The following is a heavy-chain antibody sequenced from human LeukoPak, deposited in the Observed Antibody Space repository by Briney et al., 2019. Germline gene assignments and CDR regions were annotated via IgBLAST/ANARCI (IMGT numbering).Heavy chain of an antibody. V-gene: IGHV3-53*01. D-gene: IGHD3-10*01. CDR3: ARVGDHYHWYLDV. Sequence: GGSLTLSCAASGFSASTKNLIGVRQAPGKGLEWFSILYSGESTYYADSVKGRFIVSRDSSKNTLFLQMNALRVEDTAVYYCARVGDHYHWYLDVWGRGTLVTVSS. CDR1: GFSASTKN. CDR2: LYSGEST. J-gene: IGHJ2*01.